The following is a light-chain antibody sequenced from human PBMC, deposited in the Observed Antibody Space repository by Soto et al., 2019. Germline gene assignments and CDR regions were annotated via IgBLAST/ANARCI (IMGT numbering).Light chain of an antibody. CDR2: GAA. CDR1: QSVSSSY. Sequence: EIALKQSPGTLSLSPGERATLSCRASQSVSSSYLARDQQKAGQAPRLLIYGAASRATGIPARFSGSGYGTDFTLTISRLEPEDFAVYYCQQYGSSPRTFGQGTNVEIK. J-gene: IGKJ1*01. CDR3: QQYGSSPRT. V-gene: IGKV3-20*01.